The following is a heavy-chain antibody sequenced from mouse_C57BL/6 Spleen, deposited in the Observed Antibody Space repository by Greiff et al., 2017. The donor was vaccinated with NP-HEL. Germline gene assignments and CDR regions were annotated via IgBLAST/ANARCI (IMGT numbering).Heavy chain of an antibody. CDR3: ARPLYYAMDY. CDR1: GYTFTSYW. Sequence: QVHVKQPGAELVRPGTSVKLSCKASGYTFTSYWMHWVKQRPGQGLEWIGVIDPSDSYTNYNQKFKGKATLTVDTSSSTAYMQLSSLTSEDSAVYYCARPLYYAMDYWGQGTSVTVSS. V-gene: IGHV1-59*01. CDR2: IDPSDSYT. J-gene: IGHJ4*01.